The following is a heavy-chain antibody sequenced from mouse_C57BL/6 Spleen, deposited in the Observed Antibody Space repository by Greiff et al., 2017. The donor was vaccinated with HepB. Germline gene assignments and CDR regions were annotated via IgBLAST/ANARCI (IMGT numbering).Heavy chain of an antibody. Sequence: QVQLKESGAELVKPGASVKMSCKASGYTFTTYPIEWMKQNHGKSLEWIGNFHPYNDDTKYNEKFKGKATLTVEKSSSTVYLELSRLTSDDSAVYYCARRGSSYGGAMDYWGQGTSVTVSS. CDR2: FHPYNDDT. CDR3: ARRGSSYGGAMDY. V-gene: IGHV1-47*01. CDR1: GYTFTTYP. J-gene: IGHJ4*01. D-gene: IGHD1-1*01.